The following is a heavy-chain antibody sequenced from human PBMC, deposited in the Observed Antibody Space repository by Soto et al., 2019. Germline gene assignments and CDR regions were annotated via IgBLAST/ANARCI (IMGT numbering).Heavy chain of an antibody. Sequence: SETLSLTCTVSGGSVSSSSYFWDWIRQPPGKGLEWIGSIYYSGTTYYHPSLKSRVTISVDTSKNQFSLKLSSVTAADTAVYYCARRSRPYSGSYYDYWGQGVLVTVSS. V-gene: IGHV4-39*01. CDR2: IYYSGTT. CDR1: GGSVSSSSYF. J-gene: IGHJ4*02. D-gene: IGHD1-26*01. CDR3: ARRSRPYSGSYYDY.